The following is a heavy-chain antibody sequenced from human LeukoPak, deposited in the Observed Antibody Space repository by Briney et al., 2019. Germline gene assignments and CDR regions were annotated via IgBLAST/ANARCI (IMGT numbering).Heavy chain of an antibody. CDR1: GFTFTSYS. V-gene: IGHV3-23*01. CDR3: ARSDSSGYAFDY. CDR2: TSDRGDYT. Sequence: GGSLRLSCAASGFTFTSYSMSWVRQAPGKGLEWVSGTSDRGDYTYYADSVKGRFTISRDNSKNTLYLQMNSLRAEDTAVYYCARSDSSGYAFDYWGQGTLVTVSS. D-gene: IGHD3-22*01. J-gene: IGHJ4*02.